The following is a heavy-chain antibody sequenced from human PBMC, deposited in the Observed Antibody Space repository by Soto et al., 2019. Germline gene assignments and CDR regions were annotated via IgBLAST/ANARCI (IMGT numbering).Heavy chain of an antibody. CDR2: IIPMFPTA. V-gene: IGHV1-69*13. CDR3: ARDDATYCGGDCYRYFYYGMDV. D-gene: IGHD2-21*02. J-gene: IGHJ6*02. Sequence: GASVKVSFKASGGTFSSYAISWVRQAPGQGLEWVGGIIPMFPTADYAQRFQGRVTITADDSTTTVYMELSGLRSEDTAMYYCARDDATYCGGDCYRYFYYGMDVWGQGTTVTVSS. CDR1: GGTFSSYA.